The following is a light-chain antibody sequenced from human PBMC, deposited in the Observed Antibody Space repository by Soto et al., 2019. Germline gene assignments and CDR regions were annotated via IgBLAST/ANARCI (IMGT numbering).Light chain of an antibody. Sequence: EVVLTQYPASLSLSPGERATLSCRASQSVGAQFAWYQQKPGQSPRLLIYGASNRTSGISARFSGSGSGTDFTLTITSLEPDDSAVYYCQPRNDWGSFGGGTRVEIK. CDR1: QSVGAQ. V-gene: IGKV3-11*01. CDR3: QPRNDWGS. CDR2: GAS. J-gene: IGKJ4*01.